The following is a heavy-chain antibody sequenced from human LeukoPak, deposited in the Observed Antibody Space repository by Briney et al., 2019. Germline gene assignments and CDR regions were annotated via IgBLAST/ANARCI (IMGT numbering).Heavy chain of an antibody. CDR2: ISSSSSYI. D-gene: IGHD3-22*01. Sequence: GGSLRLSCAASGFTFSSYSMNWVRQAPGKGLEWVSSISSSSSYIYYADSVKGRFTISRDNAKNSLYLQMNSLRAEDTAVYCCARGYYDSWYYFDYWGQGTLVTVSS. CDR1: GFTFSSYS. J-gene: IGHJ4*02. CDR3: ARGYYDSWYYFDY. V-gene: IGHV3-21*01.